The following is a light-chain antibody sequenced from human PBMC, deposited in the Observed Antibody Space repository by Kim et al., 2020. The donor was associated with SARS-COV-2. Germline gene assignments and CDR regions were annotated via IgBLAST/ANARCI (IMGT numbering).Light chain of an antibody. J-gene: IGKJ4*02. V-gene: IGKV1-5*03. CDR2: GAS. CDR1: LNITTW. Sequence: TLSEAVGDRVTVTCRASLNITTWLAWYQQKPGKAPNLLIYGASNLESGVPPRFSGSGSGTDFTLPISSLQPDDFATYYRQQQGLMFGGGTKVYIK. CDR3: QQQGLM.